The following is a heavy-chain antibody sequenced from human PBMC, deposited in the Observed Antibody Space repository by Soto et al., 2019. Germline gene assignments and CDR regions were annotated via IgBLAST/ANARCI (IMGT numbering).Heavy chain of an antibody. CDR3: ARDGERYCTNGVCQYFQH. V-gene: IGHV1-2*02. CDR2: INPNSGGT. CDR1: GYTFTGYY. D-gene: IGHD2-8*01. Sequence: ASVKVSCKASGYTFTGYYMHWVRQAPGQGLEWMGWINPNSGGTNYAQKFQGRVTMTRDTSISTAYMELSRLRSDDTAVYYCARDGERYCTNGVCQYFQHWGQGTLVTVSS. J-gene: IGHJ1*01.